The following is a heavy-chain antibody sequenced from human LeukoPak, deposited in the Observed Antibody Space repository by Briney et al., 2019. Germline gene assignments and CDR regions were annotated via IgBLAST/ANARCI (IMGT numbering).Heavy chain of an antibody. J-gene: IGHJ5*02. CDR3: ARDHKLVGATVDADP. D-gene: IGHD1-26*01. Sequence: QPGGTLRLSCAASGFTFSSYGMTWVRQAPGKGLEWVSAISGSGDSTYYADSVKGRFTISRDNSKNTLYLQMNSLRAEDTAVYYCARDHKLVGATVDADPWGQGTLVTVSS. V-gene: IGHV3-23*01. CDR1: GFTFSSYG. CDR2: ISGSGDST.